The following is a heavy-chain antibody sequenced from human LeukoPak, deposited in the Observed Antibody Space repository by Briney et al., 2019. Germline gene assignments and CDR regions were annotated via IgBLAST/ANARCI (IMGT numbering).Heavy chain of an antibody. CDR2: ISGSGGST. V-gene: IGHV3-23*01. CDR3: AIPTGGYYYYFPFDI. CDR1: GFTFSSYA. J-gene: IGHJ3*02. D-gene: IGHD3-22*01. Sequence: GGSLRLSCAASGFTFSSYAMTWVRQAPGKGLEWVSGISGSGGSTYYADSVKGRFTISRDNSKNTLYLQMNNLRAEDTAVYYCAIPTGGYYYYFPFDIWGQGTLVTVSS.